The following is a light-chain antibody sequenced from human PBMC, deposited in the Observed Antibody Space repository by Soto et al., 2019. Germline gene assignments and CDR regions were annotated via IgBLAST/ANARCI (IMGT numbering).Light chain of an antibody. J-gene: IGKJ1*01. CDR2: HAS. CDR1: QSISNG. CDR3: QQYNSYWT. V-gene: IGKV1-5*01. Sequence: DIQMTQSPSTLPASLGDRVTITGRASQSISNGVSCYQQKPRTPPKVLLYHASNLQSGVASRFSGRGCATDFPPTISSLQPDDFATYYCQQYNSYWTFGQGTKVDIK.